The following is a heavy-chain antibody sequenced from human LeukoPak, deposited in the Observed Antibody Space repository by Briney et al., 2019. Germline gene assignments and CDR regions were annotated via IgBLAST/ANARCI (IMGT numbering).Heavy chain of an antibody. CDR2: ISGSGGST. CDR1: GFTFSSYA. J-gene: IGHJ4*02. CDR3: AKDQYYYDSSGYSLDY. D-gene: IGHD3-22*01. V-gene: IGHV3-23*01. Sequence: GGSLRLSCAASGFTFSSYAMSWVRQAPGKGLGWVSAISGSGGSTYYADSVKGRFTISRDNSKNTLYLKMNSLRAEDTAVYYCAKDQYYYDSSGYSLDYWGQGTLVIVSS.